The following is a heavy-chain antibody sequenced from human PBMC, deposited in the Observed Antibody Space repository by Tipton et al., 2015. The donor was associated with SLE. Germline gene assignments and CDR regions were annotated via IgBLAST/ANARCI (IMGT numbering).Heavy chain of an antibody. V-gene: IGHV4-61*02. Sequence: LRLSCVVSGGSISSGTYYWSWIRQPAGKGLEWIGRIHTSGTTEYNPSLKGRVTISIDTSKNQFSLKLMSVTAADTAVYYCARIGAASPQGFNSWGQGTLVTVSS. J-gene: IGHJ5*02. CDR1: GGSISSGTYY. D-gene: IGHD6-25*01. CDR2: IHTSGTT. CDR3: ARIGAASPQGFNS.